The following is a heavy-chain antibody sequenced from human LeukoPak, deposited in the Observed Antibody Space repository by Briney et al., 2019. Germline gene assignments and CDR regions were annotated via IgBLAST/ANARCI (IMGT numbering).Heavy chain of an antibody. D-gene: IGHD6-13*01. CDR1: GYTLTERS. V-gene: IGHV1-24*01. CDR3: ARSPRIAAAGTIAFDI. Sequence: ASVKVSCKVSGYTLTERSMHWVRQAPGKGLEWRGGFDPADGETIYAQELEGRVTMTLDTSTDTAYVQVSSLRSEDTAVYYCARSPRIAAAGTIAFDIWGQGTKVTVSS. J-gene: IGHJ3*02. CDR2: FDPADGET.